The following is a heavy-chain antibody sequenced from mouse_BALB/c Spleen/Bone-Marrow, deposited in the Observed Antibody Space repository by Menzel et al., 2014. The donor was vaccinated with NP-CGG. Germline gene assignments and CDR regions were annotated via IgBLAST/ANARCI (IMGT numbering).Heavy chain of an antibody. CDR1: GFDFSRYW. Sequence: VQLKESGGGLVQPGGSLKLSCAASGFDFSRYWMSWVRQAPGKGLEWVGEINPDSSTINYTPSLKDKFIISRDNAKNTLYLQMSKVRSEDTALYYCARQWYYGSSDYWGQGTTLTVSS. V-gene: IGHV4-1*02. CDR3: ARQWYYGSSDY. CDR2: INPDSSTI. D-gene: IGHD1-1*01. J-gene: IGHJ2*01.